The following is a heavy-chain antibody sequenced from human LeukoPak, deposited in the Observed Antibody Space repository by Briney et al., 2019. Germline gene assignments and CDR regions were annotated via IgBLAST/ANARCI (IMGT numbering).Heavy chain of an antibody. CDR1: RGSVSSSTYY. V-gene: IGHV4-39*07. CDR3: TAEKNGSPHY. J-gene: IGHJ3*01. Sequence: SETLSLTCTVSRGSVSSSTYYWSWVRQPPGKGLEWIASIYYTGSTYYNPSLKSRVTISLDMSKNEFFLTMTSVTAADTAVYFCTAEKNGSPHYWGRGTMVTVSS. CDR2: IYYTGST. D-gene: IGHD2-8*01.